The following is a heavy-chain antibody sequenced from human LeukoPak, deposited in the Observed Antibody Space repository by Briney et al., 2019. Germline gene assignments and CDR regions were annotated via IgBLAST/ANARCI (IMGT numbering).Heavy chain of an antibody. J-gene: IGHJ4*02. CDR1: GYTFTSYD. CDR3: ARGGITTVTADY. Sequence: ASVKVSXKASGYTFTSYDINWVRQAPGQGLEWMGWMSPKRGYTGYARKFQGRVTMTRDTSTNTAYMELTSLRSEDTAVYYCARGGITTVTADYWGQGTLVTVSS. V-gene: IGHV1-8*01. CDR2: MSPKRGYT. D-gene: IGHD2-21*02.